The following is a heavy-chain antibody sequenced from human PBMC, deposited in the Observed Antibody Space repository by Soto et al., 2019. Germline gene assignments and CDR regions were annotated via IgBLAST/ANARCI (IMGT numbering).Heavy chain of an antibody. Sequence: GGSLRLSCATSGLTFSNYAMSWVRQAPGGGLEWVSSMSGSSSTTYYADSVRGRFTISRDRSKNTLYLQMSSLRAEDTALYYCAKNQERELPRVIDFWGQGTLVTVSS. CDR1: GLTFSNYA. CDR2: MSGSSSTT. V-gene: IGHV3-23*01. J-gene: IGHJ4*02. CDR3: AKNQERELPRVIDF. D-gene: IGHD1-7*01.